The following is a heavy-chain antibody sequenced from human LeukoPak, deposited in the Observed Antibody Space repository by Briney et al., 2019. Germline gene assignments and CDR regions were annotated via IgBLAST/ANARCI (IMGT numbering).Heavy chain of an antibody. Sequence: ASVKVSCKASGYTFISYDINWVRQATGQGLEWMGWMNPNSGNTDYAQKFQGRITMTRNTSISTAYMELSSLRSEDTAVYYCATGYYDSSGYYAHWGQGTLVTVSS. V-gene: IGHV1-8*01. CDR1: GYTFISYD. D-gene: IGHD3-22*01. CDR3: ATGYYDSSGYYAH. J-gene: IGHJ4*02. CDR2: MNPNSGNT.